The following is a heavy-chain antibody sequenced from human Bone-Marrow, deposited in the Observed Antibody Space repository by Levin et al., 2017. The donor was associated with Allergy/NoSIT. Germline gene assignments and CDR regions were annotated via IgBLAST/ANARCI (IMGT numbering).Heavy chain of an antibody. D-gene: IGHD2-15*01. CDR2: LIPSFGTP. V-gene: IGHV1-69*06. J-gene: IGHJ5*01. CDR3: ARDLGYLGPINWFDS. CDR1: GDSFSSNS. Sequence: SVKVSCTASGDSFSSNSISWVRQAPGQGLEWMGGLIPSFGTPNYAQKFQDRLTITADTSMTTGFMELRGLTLEDTAVYYCARDLGYLGPINWFDSWGQGTVVIVSS.